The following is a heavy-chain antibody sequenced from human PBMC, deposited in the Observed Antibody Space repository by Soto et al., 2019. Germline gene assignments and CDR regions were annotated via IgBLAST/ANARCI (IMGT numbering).Heavy chain of an antibody. D-gene: IGHD3-22*01. CDR3: AREDYDSSGYSTYFQN. J-gene: IGHJ1*01. CDR2: INPNSGGT. V-gene: IGHV1-2*02. CDR1: GYTFTEYY. Sequence: ASVKVSCKASGYTFTEYYIHWVRQAPGQGLEWMGWINPNSGGTNYAQKFQGRVTMTRDTSISTAYMELSSLRSDDTAVYYCAREDYDSSGYSTYFQNWAQGTLVTVSS.